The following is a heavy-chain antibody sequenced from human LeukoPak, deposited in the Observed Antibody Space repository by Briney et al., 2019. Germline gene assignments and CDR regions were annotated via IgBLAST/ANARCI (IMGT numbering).Heavy chain of an antibody. V-gene: IGHV4-39*01. D-gene: IGHD3-16*01. Sequence: PSETLSLTCTVSGGSISSSSYYWGWIRQPPGKGLEWIGSIYYSGSTYYNPSLKSRVTISVDTSKNQFSLKLSSVTAADTAVYYCSCAPRGGDYWGQGTLVTVSS. CDR1: GGSISSSSYY. CDR2: IYYSGST. J-gene: IGHJ4*02. CDR3: SCAPRGGDY.